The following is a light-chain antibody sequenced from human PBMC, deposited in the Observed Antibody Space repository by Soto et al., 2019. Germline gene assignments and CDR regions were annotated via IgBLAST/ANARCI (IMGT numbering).Light chain of an antibody. V-gene: IGLV2-23*02. CDR2: EVS. CDR1: GSYNF. CDR3: CSDAGRSTYV. Sequence: QCALAQPASVSGSPVQSITISCTVGSYNFVSWYQQHPGKAPKVLIYEVSKRPSGVSDRFSGSKSGNTASLTISGLQAEDEADYYCCSDAGRSTYVFGTGTKVTVL. J-gene: IGLJ1*01.